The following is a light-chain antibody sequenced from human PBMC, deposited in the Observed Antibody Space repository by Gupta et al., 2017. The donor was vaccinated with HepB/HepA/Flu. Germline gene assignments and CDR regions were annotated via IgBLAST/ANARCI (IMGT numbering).Light chain of an antibody. CDR1: QSIGKR. Sequence: DIQMTQSPSTLSASVGDRVTITCRASQSIGKRLAWYQQKPGKAPKLLIYKASGLEGGVPSRFSGSGSGTEFTLTINSLQPDDFATYYGQQYSNYWTFGQGTKVEIK. CDR3: QQYSNYWT. CDR2: KAS. V-gene: IGKV1-5*03. J-gene: IGKJ1*01.